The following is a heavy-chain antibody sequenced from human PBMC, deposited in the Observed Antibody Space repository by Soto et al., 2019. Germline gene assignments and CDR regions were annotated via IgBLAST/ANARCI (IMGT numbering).Heavy chain of an antibody. V-gene: IGHV1-2*04. D-gene: IGHD6-19*01. CDR1: GYTFTGYY. CDR2: VNPNSGGT. J-gene: IGHJ4*02. Sequence: QVQLVQSGAEVKKPGASVKVSCKASGYTFTGYYIHWVRQAPGQGLEWMGWVNPNSGGTNYAQKFQGWVTMTRDTSISTAYMELSRLRSDDTAVYYCVTSRVSIAVAGETEYYFDYCGQGTLVTVSS. CDR3: VTSRVSIAVAGETEYYFDY.